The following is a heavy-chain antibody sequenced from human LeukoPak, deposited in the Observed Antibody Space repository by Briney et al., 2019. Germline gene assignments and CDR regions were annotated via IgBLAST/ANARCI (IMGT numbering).Heavy chain of an antibody. J-gene: IGHJ4*02. CDR2: INHSGST. CDR3: ARGRYYGSGSYVPRYYFDY. V-gene: IGHV4-34*01. Sequence: SETLSLTCAVYGGSFSGYYWGWIRQPPGKGLEWIGEINHSGSTNYNPSLKSRVTISVDTSKNQFSLKLSSVTAADTAVYYCARGRYYGSGSYVPRYYFDYWGQGTLVTVSS. D-gene: IGHD3-10*01. CDR1: GGSFSGYY.